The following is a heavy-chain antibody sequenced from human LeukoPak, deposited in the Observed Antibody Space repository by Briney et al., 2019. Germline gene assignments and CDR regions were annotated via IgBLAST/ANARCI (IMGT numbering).Heavy chain of an antibody. CDR1: GFTFSSYW. V-gene: IGHV3-7*01. Sequence: PGESLRLSCAASGFTFSSYWMSWVRQAPGKGLEWVANIKQDGSEKYYVDSVKGRFTISRDNAKNSLYLQMNSLRAEDTAVYYCASNYYDSSGYYDHRFDYWGQGTLVTVSS. J-gene: IGHJ4*02. D-gene: IGHD3-22*01. CDR3: ASNYYDSSGYYDHRFDY. CDR2: IKQDGSEK.